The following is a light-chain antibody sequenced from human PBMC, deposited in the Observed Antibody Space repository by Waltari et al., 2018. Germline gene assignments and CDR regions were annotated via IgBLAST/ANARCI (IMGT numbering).Light chain of an antibody. CDR3: QQRSNWPPYT. J-gene: IGKJ2*01. V-gene: IGKV3-11*01. Sequence: EIVLTQSPATLSLSPGERATLSCRASQSVSSYLAWYQQKPGQAPRLLIYDVSNRATGIPARSSGSGSGTDFTLTISSLEPEDFAVYYCQQRSNWPPYTFGQGTKLEIK. CDR2: DVS. CDR1: QSVSSY.